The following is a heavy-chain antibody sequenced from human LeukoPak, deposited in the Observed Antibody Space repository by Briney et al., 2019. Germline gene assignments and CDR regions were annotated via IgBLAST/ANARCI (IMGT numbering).Heavy chain of an antibody. CDR1: GGTFSSYA. CDR3: ARRRSAGYGDYWYWFDP. J-gene: IGHJ5*02. V-gene: IGHV1-69*13. CDR2: IIPIFGTA. Sequence: HGASVKVSCKASGGTFSSYAISWVRQAPGQGLEWMGGIIPIFGTANYAQKFQGRVTITADESTSTAYMELSSLRSEDTAVYYCARRRSAGYGDYWYWFDPWGQGTLVTVSS. D-gene: IGHD4-17*01.